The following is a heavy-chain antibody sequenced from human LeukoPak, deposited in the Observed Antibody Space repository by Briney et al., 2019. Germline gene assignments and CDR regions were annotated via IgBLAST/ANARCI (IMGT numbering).Heavy chain of an antibody. CDR3: ARGWYYFDY. CDR1: GFTFSSYE. V-gene: IGHV3-48*03. D-gene: IGHD2-8*01. CDR2: ITSSGSTI. J-gene: IGHJ4*02. Sequence: GGSLRLSCAASGFTFSSYEMNWVRQAPGKGLEWVSYITSSGSTIYYADSVKGRFTISRDNAKNSLYLQMNSLRAEDTAVYYCARGWYYFDYWGQGTLVTVSS.